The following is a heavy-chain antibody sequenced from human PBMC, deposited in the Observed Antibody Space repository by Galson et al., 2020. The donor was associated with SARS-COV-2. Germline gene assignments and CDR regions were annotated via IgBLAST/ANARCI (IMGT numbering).Heavy chain of an antibody. CDR2: IYTSGST. D-gene: IGHD3-3*01. CDR3: ARDPNPFWSGLNWFDP. CDR1: GGSISSYY. V-gene: IGHV4-4*07. J-gene: IGHJ5*02. Sequence: SETLSLTCTVSGGSISSYYWSWIRQPAGKGLEWIGRIYTSGSTNYNPSLKSRVTMSVDTSKNQFSLKLSSVTAADTAVYYCARDPNPFWSGLNWFDPWGQGTLVTVSS.